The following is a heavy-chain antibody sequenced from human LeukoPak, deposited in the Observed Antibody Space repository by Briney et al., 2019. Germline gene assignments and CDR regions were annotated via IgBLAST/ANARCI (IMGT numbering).Heavy chain of an antibody. CDR2: IHTGGDT. J-gene: IGHJ4*02. D-gene: IGHD2-15*01. V-gene: IGHV4-4*07. CDR3: ARDTIPGAGSLFGC. CDR1: GDSISTYY. Sequence: SETLSLTCTVSGDSISTYYWSWIRQPAGKGLEWIGRIHTGGDTKYNPSLASRVALSVDTSKSQFSLKLTSVTAADTAVYYCARDTIPGAGSLFGCWGQGTLVTVSS.